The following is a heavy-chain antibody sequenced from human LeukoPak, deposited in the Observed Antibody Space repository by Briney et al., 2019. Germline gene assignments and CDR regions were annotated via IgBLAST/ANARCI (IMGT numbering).Heavy chain of an antibody. J-gene: IGHJ4*02. CDR3: ARGLGDSSGYYEDY. CDR2: INHSGST. CDR1: GGSFSGYY. Sequence: MSSETLSLTCAVYGGSFSGYYWSWIRQPPGKGLEWIGEINHSGSTNYNPSLKSRVTISVDTSKNQFSLKLSSVTAADTAVYYCARGLGDSSGYYEDYWGQGTLVTVSS. V-gene: IGHV4-34*01. D-gene: IGHD3-22*01.